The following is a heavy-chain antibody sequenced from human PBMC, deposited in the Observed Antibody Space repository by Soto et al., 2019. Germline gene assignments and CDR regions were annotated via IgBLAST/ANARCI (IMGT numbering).Heavy chain of an antibody. J-gene: IGHJ6*02. CDR1: GFSFSGYS. CDR2: IQHDASTI. CDR3: AKDRLVVVPAAIRFYYYYGMDV. V-gene: IGHV3-30*02. Sequence: QVQLVESGGGVVQPGGSLRLSCAASGFSFSGYSMHWVRQAPDKGLEWVAVIQHDASTIYYADSVKGRFTISRDNSKNTLYLQMNSLRAEDTAVYYCAKDRLVVVPAAIRFYYYYGMDVWGQGTTVTVSS. D-gene: IGHD2-2*02.